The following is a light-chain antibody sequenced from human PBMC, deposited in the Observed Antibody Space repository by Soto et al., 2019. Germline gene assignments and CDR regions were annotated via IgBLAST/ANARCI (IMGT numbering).Light chain of an antibody. CDR1: QSISSW. CDR3: QQYNTYPYT. CDR2: KAS. V-gene: IGKV1-5*03. Sequence: DIQMTQSPSTLSASVGDRVTITCRASQSISSWLAWYQQKPGKAPKLLIYKASSLDSGVPSRFSGSGSGTEFPLTISSLQPDDFATYYCQQYNTYPYTFGHGTKLEIK. J-gene: IGKJ2*01.